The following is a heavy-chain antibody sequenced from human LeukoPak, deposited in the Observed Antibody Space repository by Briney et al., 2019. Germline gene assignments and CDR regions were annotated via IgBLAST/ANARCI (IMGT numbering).Heavy chain of an antibody. J-gene: IGHJ4*02. CDR1: GSSIISGHY. V-gene: IGHV4-38-2*02. D-gene: IGHD3-16*02. CDR3: ARDIVPGHFDY. CDR2: IDHSGTT. Sequence: SGPLSLTCAVSGSSIISGHYWGWVRQPPGKGLEWIGSIDHSGTTYYNPSLRSRVSISVDMSKDQFSLNLSSVTAADTAVYYCARDIVPGHFDYWGQGTLVTVSS.